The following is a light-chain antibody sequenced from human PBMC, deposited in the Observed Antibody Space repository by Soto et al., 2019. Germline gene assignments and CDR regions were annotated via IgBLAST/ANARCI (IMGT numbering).Light chain of an antibody. J-gene: IGKJ1*01. V-gene: IGKV1-5*03. CDR1: QSICSW. CDR3: QQYGSYSPWT. CDR2: KAS. Sequence: DIQMTQSPSTLSASVGDRVTIPCRASQSICSWLAWYQQKPGKAPKPLIYKASSLESGVPSRFAGSGSGTEFTLNISSLQPDYFASYYCQQYGSYSPWTFGQGTKVEIK.